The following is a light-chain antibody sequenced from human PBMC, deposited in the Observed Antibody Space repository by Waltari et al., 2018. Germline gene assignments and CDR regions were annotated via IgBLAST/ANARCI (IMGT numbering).Light chain of an antibody. CDR2: GST. V-gene: IGLV1-40*01. J-gene: IGLJ3*02. CDR1: GSHIGAGYD. CDR3: QSYDTSLSVV. Sequence: QSVLTQPPSVSGAPGQRVTIPCTGSGSHIGAGYDVHWYQQLPRAAPKLLIYGSTSRPLGVPARFFGSTSGTSASLAITGLQAEDEADYYCQSYDTSLSVVFGGGTKLTVL.